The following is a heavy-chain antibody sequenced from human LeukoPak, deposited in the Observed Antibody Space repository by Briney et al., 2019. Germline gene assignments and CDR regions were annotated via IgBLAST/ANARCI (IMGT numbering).Heavy chain of an antibody. J-gene: IGHJ4*02. CDR1: GFTFSSYS. V-gene: IGHV3-48*04. CDR2: ISSSSGTI. CDR3: AREAEEGNGYYLDY. Sequence: GGSLRLSFAASGFTFSSYSMNWVRQAPGKGLEWVSYISSSSGTIYYADSVTGRFTISRDTAENSLFLQMNSLRAEDTAVYYCAREAEEGNGYYLDYWGQGTLVTVSS. D-gene: IGHD5-24*01.